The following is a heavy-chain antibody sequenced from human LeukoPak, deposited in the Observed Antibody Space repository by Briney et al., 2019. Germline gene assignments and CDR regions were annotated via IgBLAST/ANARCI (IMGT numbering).Heavy chain of an antibody. J-gene: IGHJ3*02. D-gene: IGHD3-22*01. V-gene: IGHV1-69*04. CDR3: ARDWDSSGYYYSFHAFDI. Sequence: SVKVSCKACVGTFSSYALLWVRQAPGRGLAWMGRIIPILGIANYAQKFQSGVTITADKYTSTAYMELSSLRSEDTAVYYCARDWDSSGYYYSFHAFDIWGQGTMVTVSS. CDR2: IIPILGIA. CDR1: VGTFSSYA.